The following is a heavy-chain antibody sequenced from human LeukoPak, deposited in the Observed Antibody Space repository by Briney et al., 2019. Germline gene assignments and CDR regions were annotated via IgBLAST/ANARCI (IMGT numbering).Heavy chain of an antibody. Sequence: GGSLRLSCAASGFTLSSYAVSWVRQAPGKGLEWVSAISGSGGSTYYADSVKGRFTISRDNSKNTLYLQMNSLRAEDTAIYYCAKDLELDSSSLGVYYFDYWGQGTLVTVSS. CDR2: ISGSGGST. CDR3: AKDLELDSSSLGVYYFDY. V-gene: IGHV3-23*01. CDR1: GFTLSSYA. J-gene: IGHJ4*02. D-gene: IGHD6-13*01.